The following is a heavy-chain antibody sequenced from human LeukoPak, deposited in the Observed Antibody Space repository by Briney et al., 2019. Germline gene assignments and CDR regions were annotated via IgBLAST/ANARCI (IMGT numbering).Heavy chain of an antibody. Sequence: SETLSLTCAVYGGSFSGYYWSWIRQPPGKGLEWIGEINHSGSTNYNPSLKSRVTISVDTSKNQFSLKLSSVSAADTAVYYCARARPLVLSPFDPWGQGTLVTVSS. J-gene: IGHJ5*02. V-gene: IGHV4-34*01. CDR1: GGSFSGYY. CDR3: ARARPLVLSPFDP. D-gene: IGHD2-15*01. CDR2: INHSGST.